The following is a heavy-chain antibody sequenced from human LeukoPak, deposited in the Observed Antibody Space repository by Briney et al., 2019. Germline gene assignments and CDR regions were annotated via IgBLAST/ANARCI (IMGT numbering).Heavy chain of an antibody. Sequence: ASVKVSCKASGYTFTAYYIHWVRQAPGQGLEWMGRINPKNGDTNYAQKFQDRVTMTRDTSMSTAYMELSRLRSDDTAVYYCARNRGVDYCSGGSCSHYYYYMDVWGKGTTVTISS. D-gene: IGHD2-15*01. J-gene: IGHJ6*03. V-gene: IGHV1-2*06. CDR3: ARNRGVDYCSGGSCSHYYYYMDV. CDR2: INPKNGDT. CDR1: GYTFTAYY.